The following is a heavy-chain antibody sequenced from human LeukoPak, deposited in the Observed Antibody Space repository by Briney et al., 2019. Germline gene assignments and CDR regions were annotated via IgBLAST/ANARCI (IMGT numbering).Heavy chain of an antibody. CDR2: INHSGST. CDR1: GGSFSGYY. J-gene: IGHJ4*02. CDR3: ARGRSLGLLDY. D-gene: IGHD3-3*02. V-gene: IGHV4-34*01. Sequence: SETLSLTCAVYGGSFSGYYWSWIRQPPGKGLEWIGEINHSGSTNYNPSLKSRVTISVDTSKNQFSLKLSSVTAADTAVYYRARGRSLGLLDYWGQGTLVTVSS.